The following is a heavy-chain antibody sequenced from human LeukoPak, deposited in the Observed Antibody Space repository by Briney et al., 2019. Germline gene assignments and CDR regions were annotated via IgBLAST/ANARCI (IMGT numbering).Heavy chain of an antibody. Sequence: SETLSLTCTVSGGPLSAYYWTWIRQPPGKGLEWIAYIYDNGNANYSPSLKSRVTISVDTSKNQFSLKLTSVTAADTAVYYCATGETGSTLGGYWGQGTLVTVSS. V-gene: IGHV4-59*01. CDR1: GGPLSAYY. CDR2: IYDNGNA. CDR3: ATGETGSTLGGY. J-gene: IGHJ4*02. D-gene: IGHD1-1*01.